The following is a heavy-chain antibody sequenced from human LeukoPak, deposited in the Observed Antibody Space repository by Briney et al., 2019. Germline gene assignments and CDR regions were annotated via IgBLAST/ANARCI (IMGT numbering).Heavy chain of an antibody. D-gene: IGHD3-9*01. CDR1: GDSISSSNYY. J-gene: IGHJ5*02. Sequence: PSETLSLTCTVSGDSISSSNYYWGWIRQPPGKGLEWIASIYYSGSTYYNPSLKSRVTISVDTSKNHFSLKLSSATAADTAVYFCARLTGYSSGSWFDPWGQGTLVTVSS. CDR2: IYYSGST. CDR3: ARLTGYSSGSWFDP. V-gene: IGHV4-39*07.